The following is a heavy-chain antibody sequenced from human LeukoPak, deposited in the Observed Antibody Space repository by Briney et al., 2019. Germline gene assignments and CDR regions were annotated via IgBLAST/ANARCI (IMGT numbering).Heavy chain of an antibody. V-gene: IGHV1-18*01. D-gene: IGHD2-15*01. CDR2: ISAYNGNT. J-gene: IGHJ4*02. CDR1: GRTFTSYG. Sequence: GASVKVSCKASGRTFTSYGIGWVRQAPGQGLEWMGWISAYNGNTNYAQKVQGRVTMTTDTSTSTAYMELRSLRSDDTAVYYCASYCSGGSCYSGGLNYFDYWGQGTLVTVSS. CDR3: ASYCSGGSCYSGGLNYFDY.